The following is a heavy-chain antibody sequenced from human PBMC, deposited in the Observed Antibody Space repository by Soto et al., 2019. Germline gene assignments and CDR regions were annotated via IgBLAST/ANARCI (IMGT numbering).Heavy chain of an antibody. CDR2: INPQSGGS. D-gene: IGHD3-10*01. J-gene: IGHJ3*01. Sequence: ASVKVSGKASGYFFSNYFMHWVRQAPGQGLEWMGYINPQSGGSKYEDNFQDRVTMTRDTPKTTVYMELRGLTSDDTAVYYCARDRVRTPAGVDSLDLCGQGTLVTVS. CDR3: ARDRVRTPAGVDSLDL. V-gene: IGHV1-2*02. CDR1: GYFFSNYF.